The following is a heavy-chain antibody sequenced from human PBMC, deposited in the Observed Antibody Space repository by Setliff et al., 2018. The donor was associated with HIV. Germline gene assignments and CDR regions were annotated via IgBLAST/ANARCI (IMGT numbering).Heavy chain of an antibody. J-gene: IGHJ6*03. CDR2: IDQSGTA. CDR3: ARINFSTRKGWGAAIGIDLTYYYAYYMDV. V-gene: IGHV4-39*01. CDR1: GGSISGGNYV. D-gene: IGHD3-16*01. Sequence: SETLSLTCTVFGGSISGGNYVWGWVRQSPGKGLEWVGSIDQSGTAYSNPSLKSRITTSIDMFKSRFSLRLTSATAADTAKYFCARINFSTRKGWGAAIGIDLTYYYAYYMDVWGKGITVTVSS.